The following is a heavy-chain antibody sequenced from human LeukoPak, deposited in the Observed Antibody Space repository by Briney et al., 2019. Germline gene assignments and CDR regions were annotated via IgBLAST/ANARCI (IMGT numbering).Heavy chain of an antibody. Sequence: ASVKVSCKASGGTFSSYAISWVRQAPGQGLEWMGGIIPIFGTANYAQKFQGRVTITTDESTSTAYMELSSLRSEDTAVYYCAIQNPGRLLWFGEPVSTPLLDVWGKGTTVTVSS. CDR2: IIPIFGTA. CDR1: GGTFSSYA. J-gene: IGHJ6*04. CDR3: AIQNPGRLLWFGEPVSTPLLDV. D-gene: IGHD3-10*01. V-gene: IGHV1-69*05.